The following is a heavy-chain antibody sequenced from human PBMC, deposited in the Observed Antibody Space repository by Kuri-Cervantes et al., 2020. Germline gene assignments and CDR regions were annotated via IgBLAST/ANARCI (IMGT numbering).Heavy chain of an antibody. CDR2: INHSGST. Sequence: ESLKISCAVYGGSFRGYYWSWIRQPPGKGLEWLEEINHSGSTNYNPSLKSRVTISVDTSKNQFSLKLSSVTAADTAVYYCAREVAVLYDYVWESSRYGSWFDPWGQGILVTVSS. J-gene: IGHJ5*02. CDR3: AREVAVLYDYVWESSRYGSWFDP. CDR1: GGSFRGYY. D-gene: IGHD3-16*02. V-gene: IGHV4-34*01.